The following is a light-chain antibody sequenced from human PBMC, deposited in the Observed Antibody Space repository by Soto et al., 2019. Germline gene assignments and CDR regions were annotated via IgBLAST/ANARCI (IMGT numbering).Light chain of an antibody. CDR2: DVS. CDR1: SSGVGGYNY. V-gene: IGLV2-14*01. CDR3: SSYTSSSTLKV. Sequence: QSALTQPASVSGSPGQSITISCTGTSSGVGGYNYVSWYQQHPGKAPKLMIYDVSNRPSGVSNRFSGSKSGNTASLTISGLQAEDEADYYCSSYTSSSTLKVFGGGPKLTVL. J-gene: IGLJ2*01.